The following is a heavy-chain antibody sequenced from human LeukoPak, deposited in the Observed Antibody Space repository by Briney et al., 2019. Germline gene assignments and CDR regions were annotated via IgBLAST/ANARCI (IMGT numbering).Heavy chain of an antibody. Sequence: SETLPLTCIVSVGSIGSSSYYWGWIRQPPGKGLEWIGSIYYSGSTYHHPSLKNRVTISVDTSKNQFSLKLSSVNSADTAVYYCARHTVTMVRGVISWFDPWGQGTLVTVSS. V-gene: IGHV4-39*01. J-gene: IGHJ5*02. CDR1: VGSIGSSSYY. CDR3: ARHTVTMVRGVISWFDP. CDR2: IYYSGST. D-gene: IGHD3-10*01.